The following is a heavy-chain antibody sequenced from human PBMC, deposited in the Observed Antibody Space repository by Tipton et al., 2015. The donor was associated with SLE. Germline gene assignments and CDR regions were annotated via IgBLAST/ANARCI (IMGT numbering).Heavy chain of an antibody. CDR2: IYNTGNT. D-gene: IGHD2-21*01. J-gene: IGHJ6*03. CDR3: ARERDCGSDCFGSYYYYMDV. CDR1: GASISSDVYY. Sequence: TLSLTCSVSGASISSDVYYWSWIRQLPGKGLEWIGYIYNTGNTYYNPSLKSRVTISIDTSKNEFSLALSSVTAADTAMYFCARERDCGSDCFGSYYYYMDVWDKGTTVIVSS. V-gene: IGHV4-31*03.